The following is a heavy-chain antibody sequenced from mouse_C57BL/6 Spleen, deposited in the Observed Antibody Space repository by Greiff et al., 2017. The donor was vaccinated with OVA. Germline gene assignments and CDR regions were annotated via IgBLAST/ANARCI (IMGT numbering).Heavy chain of an antibody. CDR3: ARTARGSSYVGAMDY. Sequence: EVHLVESGGGLVKPGGSLKLSCAASGFTFSDYGMHWVRQAPEKGLEWVAYIRSGSSTIYYADTGKGRFTISRDNAKNTLFLQMTSLRSEDTAMYYCARTARGSSYVGAMDYWGQGTSVTVSS. CDR1: GFTFSDYG. D-gene: IGHD1-1*01. J-gene: IGHJ4*01. V-gene: IGHV5-17*01. CDR2: IRSGSSTI.